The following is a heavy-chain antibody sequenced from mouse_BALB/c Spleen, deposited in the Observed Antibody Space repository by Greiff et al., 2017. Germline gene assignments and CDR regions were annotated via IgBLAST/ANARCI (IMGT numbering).Heavy chain of an antibody. Sequence: QVQLQQSGAELAKPGASVKLSCKASGYTFTSYWMHWVKQRPGQGLEWIGYINPSTGYTEYNQKFKDKATLTADKSSSTAYMQLSSLTSEDSAVYYGARDYYGSSYNWYFDVWGAGTTVTVSS. CDR1: GYTFTSYW. D-gene: IGHD1-1*01. J-gene: IGHJ1*01. V-gene: IGHV1-7*01. CDR3: ARDYYGSSYNWYFDV. CDR2: INPSTGYT.